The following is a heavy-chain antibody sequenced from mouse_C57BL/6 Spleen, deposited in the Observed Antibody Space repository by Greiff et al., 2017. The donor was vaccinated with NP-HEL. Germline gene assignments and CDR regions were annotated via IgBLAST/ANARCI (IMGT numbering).Heavy chain of an antibody. Sequence: QVQLKESGAELVRPGSSVKLSCKASGYTFTSYWLHWVKQRPIQGLEWIGNIDPSDSETHYNQKFKDKATLTVDKSSSTAYMQLSSLTSEDSAVYYCARDPWYFDVWGTGTTVTVSS. J-gene: IGHJ1*03. CDR2: IDPSDSET. CDR3: ARDPWYFDV. CDR1: GYTFTSYW. V-gene: IGHV1-52*01.